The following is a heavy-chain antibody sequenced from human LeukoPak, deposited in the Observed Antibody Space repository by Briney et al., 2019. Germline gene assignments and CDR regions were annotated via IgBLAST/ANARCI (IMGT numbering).Heavy chain of an antibody. CDR1: GGSISSGGYS. Sequence: PSETLSLTCAVSGGSISSGGYSWSWIRQPPGKGLEWIGSIYYSGSTYYNPSLKSRVTISVDTSKNQFSLKLSSVTAADTALYYCARGRSSMVRGYYYYYMDVWGKGTTVTISS. V-gene: IGHV4-30-4*07. CDR3: ARGRSSMVRGYYYYYMDV. J-gene: IGHJ6*03. CDR2: IYYSGST. D-gene: IGHD3-10*01.